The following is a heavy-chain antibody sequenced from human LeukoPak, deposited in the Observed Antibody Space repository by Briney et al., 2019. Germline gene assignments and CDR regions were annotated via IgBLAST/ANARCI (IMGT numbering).Heavy chain of an antibody. Sequence: SETLSLTCTVSGGSISSYYWSWIRQPPGKGLEWIGYIYYSGSTNYNPSLKSRVTISVDTSKNQFSLKLSSVTAADTAVYYCAGLSMVRGANYYYYYGMDVWGQGTTVTVSS. CDR1: GGSISSYY. V-gene: IGHV4-59*08. CDR2: IYYSGST. CDR3: AGLSMVRGANYYYYYGMDV. J-gene: IGHJ6*02. D-gene: IGHD3-10*01.